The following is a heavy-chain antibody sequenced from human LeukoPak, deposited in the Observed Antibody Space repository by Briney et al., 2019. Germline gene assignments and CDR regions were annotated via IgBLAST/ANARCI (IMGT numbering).Heavy chain of an antibody. J-gene: IGHJ6*02. CDR2: IIPIFGTA. CDR3: ARDRRVLRYFDWLGYYYGMDV. D-gene: IGHD3-9*01. CDR1: GGTFSSYA. Sequence: SVKVSCKASGGTFSSYAISWVRQAPGQGLEWMGGIIPIFGTANYAQKFQGRVTITADESTSTAYMELSSLRSEDTAVYYCARDRRVLRYFDWLGYYYGMDVWGQGTTVTVSS. V-gene: IGHV1-69*13.